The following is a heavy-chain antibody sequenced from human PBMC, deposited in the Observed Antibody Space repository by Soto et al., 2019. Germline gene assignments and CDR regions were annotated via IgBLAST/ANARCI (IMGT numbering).Heavy chain of an antibody. D-gene: IGHD2-8*01. CDR1: GACVWSGTW. CDR2: IYRTVTT. Sequence: SESMSRTCGVSGACVWSGTWWSCVGQSPAKGLEWIGAIYRTVTTNYNPSLRSRLTLSVDKSKNQFSLTLTYVTAADTAVYHCGKRSIVPLNCFDPWGWLSLFTVSS. V-gene: IGHV4-4*02. J-gene: IGHJ5*02. CDR3: GKRSIVPLNCFDP.